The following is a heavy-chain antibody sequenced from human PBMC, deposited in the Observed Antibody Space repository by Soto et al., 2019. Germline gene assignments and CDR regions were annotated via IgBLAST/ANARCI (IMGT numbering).Heavy chain of an antibody. V-gene: IGHV4-34*01. CDR1: GGSFSGYY. J-gene: IGHJ4*02. Sequence: SETLSLTCAVYGGSFSGYYWSWIRQPPGKGLEWIGEINHSGSTNYNPSIKSRVNISVDTSKNQFSLKLSSVTAADTAVYYCARGPTTYNWNYVSVYFDYWGQGTLVTVSS. D-gene: IGHD1-7*01. CDR2: INHSGST. CDR3: ARGPTTYNWNYVSVYFDY.